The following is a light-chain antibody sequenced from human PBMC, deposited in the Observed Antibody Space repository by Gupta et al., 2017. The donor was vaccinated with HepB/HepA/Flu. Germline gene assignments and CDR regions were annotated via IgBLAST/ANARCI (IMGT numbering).Light chain of an antibody. V-gene: IGLV2-14*01. J-gene: IGLJ2*01. CDR3: SSYTTSYSLV. CDR2: DVN. Sequence: QSALTQPASVSASPGQSLTISCTGTSSDVGAYNYVSWYQQHPGKVPKLIIYDVNNRPSRVSNRFSGSKSGNTASLTISGLQAEDEADYYCSSYTTSYSLVFGGGTKLTV. CDR1: SSDVGAYNY.